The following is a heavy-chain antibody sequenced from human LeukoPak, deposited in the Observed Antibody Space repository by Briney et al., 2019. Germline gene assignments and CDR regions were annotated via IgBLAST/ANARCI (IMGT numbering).Heavy chain of an antibody. D-gene: IGHD3-3*01. CDR2: IRPYNGNT. Sequence: ASVKVSCKASGYTFSSYTINWVRQAPGQGLEWMGWIRPYNGNTNHAQKLQDRVTMTTDTSTSTAYTELRSLRSDDTAVYYCAKEGGVTLGDALDVWGQGTILTVSS. V-gene: IGHV1-18*01. CDR1: GYTFSSYT. J-gene: IGHJ3*01. CDR3: AKEGGVTLGDALDV.